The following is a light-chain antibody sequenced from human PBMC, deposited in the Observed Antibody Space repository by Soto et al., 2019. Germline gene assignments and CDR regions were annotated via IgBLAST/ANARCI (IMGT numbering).Light chain of an antibody. CDR3: SSYAGSNNLGV. J-gene: IGLJ1*01. V-gene: IGLV2-8*01. CDR2: EVS. CDR1: SSDVGGYDY. Sequence: QSALTQPPSASGSPGQSVTISCTGTSSDVGGYDYVSWYLQHPGKAPKLMIYEVSKRPSGVPDRFSGSKSGNTASLTVSGLQAEDEADYYCSSYAGSNNLGVLGTGTKLTVL.